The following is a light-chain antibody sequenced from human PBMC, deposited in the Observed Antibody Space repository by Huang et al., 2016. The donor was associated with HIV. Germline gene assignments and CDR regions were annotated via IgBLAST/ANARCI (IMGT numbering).Light chain of an antibody. CDR1: QSVSSN. V-gene: IGKV3D-15*01. J-gene: IGKJ5*01. Sequence: ETVMTQSPATLSVSPGERATLSCRASQSVSSNLAWYQQKPGQGPRLLIYGASTRATGIPARFSGSGSGTEVTLTISSLQSEDFAVYYCLQYSTWPPVTFGQGTRLEI. CDR2: GAS. CDR3: LQYSTWPPVT.